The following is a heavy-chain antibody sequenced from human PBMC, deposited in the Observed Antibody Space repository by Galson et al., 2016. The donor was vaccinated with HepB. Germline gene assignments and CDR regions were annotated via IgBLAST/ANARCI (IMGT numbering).Heavy chain of an antibody. CDR3: AGRLDY. CDR2: IYSTGST. Sequence: LSLTCTVSGASISSYYWTWVRQAPGKGLEWIGQIYSTGSTNYNPCLASRVTMSVDTSKNEFSLQMTSVTAADTAVYYCAGRLDYWGQGILVSVSS. V-gene: IGHV4-59*03. CDR1: GASISSYY. J-gene: IGHJ4*02.